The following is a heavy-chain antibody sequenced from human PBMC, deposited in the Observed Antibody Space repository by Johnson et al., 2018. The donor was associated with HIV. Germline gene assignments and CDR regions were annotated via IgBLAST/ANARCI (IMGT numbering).Heavy chain of an antibody. CDR1: GFTFDDYG. CDR3: AKDRMYDYGDYGGAFDI. V-gene: IGHV3-20*04. D-gene: IGHD4-17*01. Sequence: VQLVESGGGVVRPGGSLRLSCAASGFTFDDYGMSWVRQVPGKGLEWVSGISWNSGSIGYADSVTGRFTISRDNSKNTLYLQMNSLRAEDTAVYYCAKDRMYDYGDYGGAFDIWGQGTMVTVSS. CDR2: ISWNSGSI. J-gene: IGHJ3*02.